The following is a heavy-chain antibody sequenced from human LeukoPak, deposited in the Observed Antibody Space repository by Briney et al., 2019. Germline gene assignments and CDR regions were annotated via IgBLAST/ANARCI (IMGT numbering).Heavy chain of an antibody. D-gene: IGHD3-22*01. CDR3: ARARADVSQWFFDY. V-gene: IGHV3-21*04. CDR2: ISSSSSYI. Sequence: GRSLRLSCAASGFPFSSYGMHWVRQAPGKGLEWVSSISSSSSYIYYADSLKGRFTISRDNAKNSLYLQMSSLKTEDTAVYYCARARADVSQWFFDYWGQGALVAVSS. J-gene: IGHJ4*02. CDR1: GFPFSSYG.